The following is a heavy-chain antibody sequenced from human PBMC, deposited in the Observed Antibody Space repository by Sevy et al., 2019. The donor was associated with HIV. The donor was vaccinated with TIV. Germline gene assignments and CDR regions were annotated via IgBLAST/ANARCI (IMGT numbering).Heavy chain of an antibody. D-gene: IGHD3-22*01. V-gene: IGHV1-69*05. CDR2: FIPMFDTA. CDR3: ASSYYESSGYSPLYYYGMDV. CDR1: GGTFSNYA. Sequence: ASVKVSCKASGGTFSNYAISWVRQAPGQGLEWMGGFIPMFDTANSAQKFQGRVTLTTDGSTSTAYMELGSLRSEDTAVYYCASSYYESSGYSPLYYYGMDVWGQGTTVTVSS. J-gene: IGHJ6*02.